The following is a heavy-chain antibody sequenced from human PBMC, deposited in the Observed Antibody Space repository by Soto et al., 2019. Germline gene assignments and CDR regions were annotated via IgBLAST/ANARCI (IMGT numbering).Heavy chain of an antibody. CDR3: ARDVLVYDSSGQWFDP. J-gene: IGHJ5*02. CDR1: GGSISSGGYY. V-gene: IGHV4-31*03. CDR2: IYYSGST. Sequence: QVQLQESGPGLVKPSQTLSLTCTVSGGSISSGGYYWSWIRQHPGKGLEWIGYIYYSGSTYYNPCLKSRVTISVDASKNQFSRKLSSVTAADTAVYYCARDVLVYDSSGQWFDPWGQGTLVTVSS. D-gene: IGHD3-22*01.